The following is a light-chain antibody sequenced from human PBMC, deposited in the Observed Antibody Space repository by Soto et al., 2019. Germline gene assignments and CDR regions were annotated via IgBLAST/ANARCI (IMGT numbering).Light chain of an antibody. Sequence: DIQMTQSRSSLSASVGDRVTITCRASQNIGRWLAWYQQKPGKAPKLMIYDVSTLISGVPSRFSGSGSGTEFTLTISSLQPDDFTTYYCQQYNLHSPATFGPGTLVEIK. V-gene: IGKV1-5*01. CDR3: QQYNLHSPAT. CDR1: QNIGRW. CDR2: DVS. J-gene: IGKJ1*01.